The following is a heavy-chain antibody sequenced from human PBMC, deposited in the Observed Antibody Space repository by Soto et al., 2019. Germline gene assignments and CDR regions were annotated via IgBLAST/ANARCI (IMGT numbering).Heavy chain of an antibody. V-gene: IGHV3-23*01. Sequence: EVRLLESGGGLVQPGGSLTLSCATSGFTFNNYSMSWVRQALGKGLEWVSSINRGGGPYYADSVKGRFTISRDNSKNMLYLRMNSLRADDTAVYFCARADGPLPVTLLGFWGQGTLVTVSS. D-gene: IGHD5-18*01. J-gene: IGHJ4*02. CDR2: INRGGGP. CDR1: GFTFNNYS. CDR3: ARADGPLPVTLLGF.